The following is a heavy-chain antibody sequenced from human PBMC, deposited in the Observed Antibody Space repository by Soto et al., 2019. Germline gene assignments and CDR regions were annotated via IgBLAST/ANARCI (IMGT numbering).Heavy chain of an antibody. D-gene: IGHD2-21*02. CDR2: INHSGST. CDR3: ARHLPYCGGDCYSLDY. J-gene: IGHJ4*02. CDR1: GGSFSVYY. V-gene: IGHV4-34*01. Sequence: PSETLSLTCAVYGGSFSVYYWSWIRQPPGKGLEWIGEINHSGSTNYSPSLKSRVTISVDTSKNQFSLNLSSVTAADTAVYYCARHLPYCGGDCYSLDYWGQGTLVTVSS.